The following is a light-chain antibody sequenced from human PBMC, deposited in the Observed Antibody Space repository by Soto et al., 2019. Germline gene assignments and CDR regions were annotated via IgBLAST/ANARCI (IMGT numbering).Light chain of an antibody. CDR3: CSYLGSSTV. CDR2: EDD. Sequence: QSALTQPASVSGSPGQSITISCTGVSGEVGNYNLVSWYQQHPAKAPKLIIYEDDKRPSGVSNRFSGSKSGDTASLTISGLQSEDEADYYCCSYLGSSTVFGGGTQLTVL. CDR1: SGEVGNYNL. V-gene: IGLV2-23*01. J-gene: IGLJ7*01.